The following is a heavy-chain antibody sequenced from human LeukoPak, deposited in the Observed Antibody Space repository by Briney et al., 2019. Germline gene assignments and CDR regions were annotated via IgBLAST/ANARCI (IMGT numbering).Heavy chain of an antibody. J-gene: IGHJ4*02. CDR3: ARARGGSYFDY. Sequence: GGPLRLSCAASGFTFSSYDMHWVRQATGKGLEWVSAIGTAGDTYYPGSVKGRFTISRENAKNSLYLQMNSLRAGDTAVYYCARARGGSYFDYWGQGTLVTVSS. CDR1: GFTFSSYD. D-gene: IGHD1-26*01. CDR2: IGTAGDT. V-gene: IGHV3-13*04.